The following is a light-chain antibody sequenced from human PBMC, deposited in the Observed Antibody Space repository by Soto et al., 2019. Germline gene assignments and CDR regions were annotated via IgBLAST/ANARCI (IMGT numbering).Light chain of an antibody. J-gene: IGKJ3*01. CDR2: DAS. CDR1: QNINRW. V-gene: IGKV1-5*01. CDR3: QQYDGN. Sequence: DIQMTQSPSTLAASVGDRVTITRRASQNINRWLAWYQQKPGKAPKVLIYDASSLESGVPSRFSGSGSGTEFTLTITSLQPDDFATYYCQQYDGNFGPGTKVDFK.